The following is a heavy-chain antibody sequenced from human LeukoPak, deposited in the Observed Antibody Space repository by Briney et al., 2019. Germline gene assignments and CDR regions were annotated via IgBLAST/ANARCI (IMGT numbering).Heavy chain of an antibody. Sequence: PGGSLRLSCAASGFTFSSYGMHWVRRAPGKGLEWVAVIWYDGSNKYYADSVKGRFTISRDNSKNTLYLQMNSLRAEDTAVYYCARDLGRTNGVCRDWGQGTLVTVSS. CDR1: GFTFSSYG. J-gene: IGHJ4*02. V-gene: IGHV3-33*01. D-gene: IGHD2-8*01. CDR2: IWYDGSNK. CDR3: ARDLGRTNGVCRD.